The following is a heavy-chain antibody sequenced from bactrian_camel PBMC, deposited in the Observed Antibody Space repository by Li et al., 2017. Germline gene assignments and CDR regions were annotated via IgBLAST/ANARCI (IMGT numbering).Heavy chain of an antibody. Sequence: HVQLVESGGGSVQAGGSLRLSCALSGYNWSTNCMAWFRQAPGKEREPVAAIDSVGRPDYTNSVQGRFTISQDKPKNTLYLQMNSLKTEDTAVHYCAADCWGDYGAEPDWGQGTQVTVS. CDR1: GYNWSTNC. CDR3: AADCWGDYGAEPD. V-gene: IGHV3S53*01. CDR2: IDSVGRP. J-gene: IGHJ4*01. D-gene: IGHD5*01.